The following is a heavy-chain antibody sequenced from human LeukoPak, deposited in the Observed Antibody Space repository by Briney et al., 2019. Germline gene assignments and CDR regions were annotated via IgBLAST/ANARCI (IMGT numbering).Heavy chain of an antibody. CDR3: ARGGWVAVAGIGMDV. D-gene: IGHD6-19*01. V-gene: IGHV4-34*01. Sequence: SETLSLTCAVYGGSFSGYYWSWIRQPPGKGLEWIGEINHSGSTNYNPSLKSRVTISVDTSKNQFSLKLSSVTAADTAVYYCARGGWVAVAGIGMDVWGQGTTVTVSS. J-gene: IGHJ6*02. CDR2: INHSGST. CDR1: GGSFSGYY.